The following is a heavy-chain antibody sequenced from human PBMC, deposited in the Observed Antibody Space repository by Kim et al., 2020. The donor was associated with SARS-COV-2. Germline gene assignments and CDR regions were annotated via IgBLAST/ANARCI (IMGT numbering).Heavy chain of an antibody. J-gene: IGHJ4*02. V-gene: IGHV4-39*07. CDR2: IYYSGNT. Sequence: SETLSLTCTVSSGSMSSSTYYWGWIRPPPGQGLEWIGSIYYSGNTYYNPSLKGRVTISIDTSKNPLSLKLSSVTAADTAVYYCARHHTDCGTANCPPRCGQGTLVTVSS. CDR1: SGSMSSSTYY. D-gene: IGHD2-2*01. CDR3: ARHHTDCGTANCPPR.